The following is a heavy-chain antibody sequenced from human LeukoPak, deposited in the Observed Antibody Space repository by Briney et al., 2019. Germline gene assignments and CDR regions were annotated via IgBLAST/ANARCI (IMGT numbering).Heavy chain of an antibody. D-gene: IGHD1-26*01. CDR2: IKQDGSEK. Sequence: GGSLRLSCAASGFTFSDSTMYWVRQAPGKGPEWVANIKQDGSEKYYVDSVKGRFIISRDNAKNSVYLQMNGLRADDTAVYYCGRDRVGLLDYWGQGTLVTVSS. J-gene: IGHJ4*02. V-gene: IGHV3-7*01. CDR3: GRDRVGLLDY. CDR1: GFTFSDST.